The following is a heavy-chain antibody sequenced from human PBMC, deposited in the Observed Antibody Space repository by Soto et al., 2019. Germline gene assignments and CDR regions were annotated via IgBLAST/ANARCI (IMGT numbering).Heavy chain of an antibody. CDR3: ASGGSSEYYFDY. V-gene: IGHV1-18*01. D-gene: IGHD2-15*01. J-gene: IGHJ4*02. Sequence: ASVKVSWKASGYTFTSYAMHWVRQAPGQRLEWMGWINAYNGNTNYAQKLQGRVTMTTDTSTSTAYMELRSLRSDDTAVYYCASGGSSEYYFDYWGQGTLVTVPQ. CDR1: GYTFTSYA. CDR2: INAYNGNT.